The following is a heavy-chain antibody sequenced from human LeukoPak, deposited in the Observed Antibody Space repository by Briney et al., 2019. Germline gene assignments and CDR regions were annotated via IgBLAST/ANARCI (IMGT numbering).Heavy chain of an antibody. CDR1: GGSISSYS. V-gene: IGHV4-59*12. J-gene: IGHJ4*02. Sequence: SPSETLSLTCTVSGGSISSYSWSWIRQPPGKGLEWIGYIYYSGRTTYNPSLRSRVTMSIDTSRNQFSLKLNSVTAADTAVYYCAGDYGSGSYRFDYWGQGTLVNVSP. CDR2: IYYSGRT. D-gene: IGHD3-10*01. CDR3: AGDYGSGSYRFDY.